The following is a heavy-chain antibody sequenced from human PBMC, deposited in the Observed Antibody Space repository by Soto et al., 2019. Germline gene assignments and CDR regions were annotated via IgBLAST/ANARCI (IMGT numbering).Heavy chain of an antibody. CDR1: GGSISSGDYY. J-gene: IGHJ4*02. CDR2: IYYSGST. V-gene: IGHV4-30-4*01. Sequence: TLSLTCTVSGGSISSGDYYWSWIRQPPGKGLEWIGSIYYSGSTYYNPSLKSRVTISVDTSKNQFSLKLNSVTAADTAVYYCASRHSSPHFDYWGQGTLVTVSS. D-gene: IGHD6-13*01. CDR3: ASRHSSPHFDY.